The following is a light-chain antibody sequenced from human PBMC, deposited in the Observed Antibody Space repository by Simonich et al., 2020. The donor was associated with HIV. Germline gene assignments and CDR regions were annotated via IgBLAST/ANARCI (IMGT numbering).Light chain of an antibody. J-gene: IGKJ4*01. CDR2: GAS. CDR1: QSVSSN. V-gene: IGKV3-15*01. CDR3: QQYNNWPPLT. Sequence: EIVMTQSPATLSVSPGERATLSCRASQSVSSNLAWYQQNPGQAPRLLIYGASTRATGIPARCSGSGSGTEFTLTISSLQAEDVAVYYCQQYNNWPPLTFGGGTKVEIK.